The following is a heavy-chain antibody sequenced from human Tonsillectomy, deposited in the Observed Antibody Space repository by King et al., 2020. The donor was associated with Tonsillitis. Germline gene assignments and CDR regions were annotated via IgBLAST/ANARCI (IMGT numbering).Heavy chain of an antibody. Sequence: QLVQSGGGVVQPGRSLRLSCAASAFTFSSSGMHWVRQAPGKGLEWVAVISYDGSDKYYADSAKGRFTISRDNSKNTLYLQMNSLRAEDTAVYYCAKDGSSDFDYWGQGTLVTVSS. CDR3: AKDGSSDFDY. J-gene: IGHJ4*02. CDR2: ISYDGSDK. V-gene: IGHV3-30*18. CDR1: AFTFSSSG.